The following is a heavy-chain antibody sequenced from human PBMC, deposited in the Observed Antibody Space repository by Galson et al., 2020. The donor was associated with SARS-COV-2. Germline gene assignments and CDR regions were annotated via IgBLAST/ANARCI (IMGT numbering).Heavy chain of an antibody. CDR1: GFTFSDYY. CDR2: ISSSGSTI. V-gene: IGHV3-11*01. D-gene: IGHD1-1*01. CDR3: ARDKATGTTGDYYYYYGMDV. J-gene: IGHJ6*02. Sequence: GGSLRLSCAASGFTFSDYYMSWIRQAPGKGLEWVSYISSSGSTIYYADSVKGQFTISRDNAKNSLYLQMNSLRAEDTAVYYCARDKATGTTGDYYYYYGMDVWGQGTTVTVSS.